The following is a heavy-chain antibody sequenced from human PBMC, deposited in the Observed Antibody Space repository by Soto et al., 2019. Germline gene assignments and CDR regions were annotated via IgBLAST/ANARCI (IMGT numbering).Heavy chain of an antibody. D-gene: IGHD7-27*01. V-gene: IGHV1-69*13. CDR2: IIPIFGTA. CDR1: GGTFSSYA. J-gene: IGHJ3*02. CDR3: ARGKKSTLGAFDI. Sequence: SVKVSCKASGGTFSSYAISWVRQAPGQGLEWMGGIIPIFGTANYAEKFQGRVTITADESTSTAYMELSSLRSEDTAVYYCARGKKSTLGAFDIWGQGTMVTVSS.